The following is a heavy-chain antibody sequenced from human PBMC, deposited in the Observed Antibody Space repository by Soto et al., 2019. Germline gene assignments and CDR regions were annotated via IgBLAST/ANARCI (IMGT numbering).Heavy chain of an antibody. D-gene: IGHD3-22*01. CDR2: ISYDGSNK. CDR3: ARSGRIVVELGY. J-gene: IGHJ1*01. CDR1: GFTFSSYA. V-gene: IGHV3-30-3*01. Sequence: GGSLRLSCAASGFTFSSYAMHWVRQAPGKGLEWVAVISYDGSNKYYADSVKGRFTISRDNSKNTLYLQMNSLRAEDTAVYYCARSGRIVVELGYWGQGTLVTVSS.